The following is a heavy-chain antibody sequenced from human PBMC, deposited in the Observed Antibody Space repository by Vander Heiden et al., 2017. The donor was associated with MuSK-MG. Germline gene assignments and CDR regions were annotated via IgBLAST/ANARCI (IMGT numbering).Heavy chain of an antibody. CDR2: IYYSGST. CDR1: AGSISSYY. D-gene: IGHD3-22*01. V-gene: IGHV4-59*01. CDR3: ARWGGNYYDSSGYYPY. J-gene: IGHJ4*02. Sequence: QVQLQESGPGLVKPSETLSLTCTVSAGSISSYYWSWIRQPPGKGLEWIGYIYYSGSTNYNPSLKSRVTISVDTSKNQFSLKLSSVTAADTAVYYCARWGGNYYDSSGYYPYWGQGTLVTVSS.